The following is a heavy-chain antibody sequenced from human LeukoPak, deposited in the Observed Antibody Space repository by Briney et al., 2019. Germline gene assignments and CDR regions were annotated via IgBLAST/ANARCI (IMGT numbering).Heavy chain of an antibody. CDR3: ARHVVAVGFDY. V-gene: IGHV3-21*01. D-gene: IGHD3-22*01. J-gene: IGHJ4*02. Sequence: PGGSLRLSCAASGFTFSSYTMNWVRQAPGKGLEWVSSITSSSSYIYYADSVKGRFTISRDNAKNSLCLQMNSLRAEDTAVYYCARHVVAVGFDYWGQGTLVTVSS. CDR1: GFTFSSYT. CDR2: ITSSSSYI.